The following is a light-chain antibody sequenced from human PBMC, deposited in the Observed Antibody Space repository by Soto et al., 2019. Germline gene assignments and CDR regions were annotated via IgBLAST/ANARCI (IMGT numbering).Light chain of an antibody. V-gene: IGLV2-23*02. CDR3: YAYGTSNTLA. CDR1: SSDIGSYDL. J-gene: IGLJ2*01. Sequence: QSVLTQPASVSGSPGQSITISCTGTSSDIGSYDLVSWYQQHPGKAPKLIIYDLNKRPSGVSNRFSGSKSGNTASLTISGLQAEDEADYWCYAYGTSNTLAFGGGTKLTVL. CDR2: DLN.